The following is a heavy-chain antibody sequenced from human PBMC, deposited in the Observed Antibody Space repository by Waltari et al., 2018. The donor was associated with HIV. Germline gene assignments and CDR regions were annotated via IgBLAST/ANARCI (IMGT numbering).Heavy chain of an antibody. J-gene: IGHJ5*02. V-gene: IGHV4-61*02. D-gene: IGHD2-15*01. CDR3: ARAGVVVAAIENWFDP. Sequence: QVQLQESGPGLMKPSQTLSLTCTVSGGSISSGSYYWSWIRQPAGKGLEWIGRIYTSGSTNYNPSLKSRVTISVDTSKNQFSLKLSSVTAADTAVYYCARAGVVVAAIENWFDPWGQGTLVTVSS. CDR1: GGSISSGSYY. CDR2: IYTSGST.